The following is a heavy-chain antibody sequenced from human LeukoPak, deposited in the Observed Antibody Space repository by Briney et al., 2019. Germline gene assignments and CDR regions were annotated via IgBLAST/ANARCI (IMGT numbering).Heavy chain of an antibody. J-gene: IGHJ3*01. V-gene: IGHV3-7*01. CDR1: RSTFRTYW. CDR2: INQDGSEE. CDR3: ARWKMELQRNAFDF. Sequence: GGSLRLSCAASRSTFRTYWMSWIRQAPGKEPEWVADINQDGSEEYYLQSVRGRFTVSRDNAQNAVFLQMTNLRADDTAVYYCARWKMELQRNAFDFWGQGTVVTVSS. D-gene: IGHD1-26*01.